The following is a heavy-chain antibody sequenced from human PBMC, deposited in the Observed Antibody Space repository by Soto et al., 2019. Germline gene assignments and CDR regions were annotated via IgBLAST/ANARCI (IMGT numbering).Heavy chain of an antibody. CDR2: FDPDDGDT. D-gene: IGHD3-16*01. CDR3: ATTYRDGSIDFDY. Sequence: GASVKVSCKASGYTFTSYDINWVRQAPGKGLEWMGGFDPDDGDTNYAQKFQGRVTMTTDTSTDTAYMELSSLRSEDTAVYYCATTYRDGSIDFDYWGQGTLVTVSS. J-gene: IGHJ4*02. CDR1: GYTFTSYD. V-gene: IGHV1-24*01.